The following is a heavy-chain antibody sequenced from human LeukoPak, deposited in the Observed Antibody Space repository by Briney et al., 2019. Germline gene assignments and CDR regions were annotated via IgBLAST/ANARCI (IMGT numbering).Heavy chain of an antibody. CDR2: ISSSSYI. Sequence: GGSLRLSCAASGFTFSSYSMNWVRQAPGKGLEWVPSISSSSYIYYADSVKGRFSISRDNAKNSLYLQMNSLRAEDTAVYYCARDLLGWELHYFDYWGQGTLVTVSS. CDR3: ARDLLGWELHYFDY. J-gene: IGHJ4*02. V-gene: IGHV3-21*01. D-gene: IGHD1-26*01. CDR1: GFTFSSYS.